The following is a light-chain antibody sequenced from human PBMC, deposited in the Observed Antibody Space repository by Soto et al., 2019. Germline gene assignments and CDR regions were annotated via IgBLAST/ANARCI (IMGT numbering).Light chain of an antibody. V-gene: IGLV2-11*01. CDR3: CSFAGDPYV. CDR1: SSDVGGYNY. Sequence: QSALTQPRSVSGSPGQSVAISCTGTSSDVGGYNYVSWYQQHPGKAPKLMIYDVSKRPSGVPDRFSGSKSGNTASLTISGLQAEDEADYYCCSFAGDPYVFGTGTK. J-gene: IGLJ1*01. CDR2: DVS.